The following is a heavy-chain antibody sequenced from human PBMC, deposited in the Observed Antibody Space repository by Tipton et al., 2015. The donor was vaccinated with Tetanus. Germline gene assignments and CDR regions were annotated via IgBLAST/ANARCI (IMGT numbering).Heavy chain of an antibody. V-gene: IGHV4-61*08. CDR2: TSPSGRT. Sequence: TLSLTCTVSGASVRAGDYSWNWIRQPPGKGLEWLAYTSPSGRTNSNYSLKSRITISQDMSKNQFSLRLASVTAADTAVYYCARALIEAAGDYGDYWGQGTLVTVSS. CDR3: ARALIEAAGDYGDY. CDR1: GASVRAGDYS. D-gene: IGHD6-13*01. J-gene: IGHJ4*02.